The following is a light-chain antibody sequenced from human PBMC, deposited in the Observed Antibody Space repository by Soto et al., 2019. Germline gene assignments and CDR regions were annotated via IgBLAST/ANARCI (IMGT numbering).Light chain of an antibody. CDR1: TSNIGSNT. CDR2: DN. J-gene: IGLJ2*01. CDR3: AAWDASLNGVV. V-gene: IGLV1-44*01. Sequence: QSVLTQPPSASGTPGQKVTMSCSGSTSNIGSNTVNWYQLLPGTAPKLLIYDNERPSGVPDRFSGSKSGTSASLAISGLQSDDEADYYCAAWDASLNGVVFGGGTKLTVL.